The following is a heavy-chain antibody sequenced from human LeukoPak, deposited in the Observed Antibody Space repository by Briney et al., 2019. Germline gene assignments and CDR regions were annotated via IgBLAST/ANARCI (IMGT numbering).Heavy chain of an antibody. CDR3: AKDLAAMD. J-gene: IGHJ4*02. Sequence: PGGSLRLSCAASGFSFSVFWMHWVRQVPGKGPVWVSRIKTDGSITDYADSVKGRFTISRDNSKNTLYLQMNSLRAEDTAVYYCAKDLAAMDWGQGTLVTVSS. CDR2: IKTDGSIT. D-gene: IGHD2-2*01. V-gene: IGHV3-74*01. CDR1: GFSFSVFW.